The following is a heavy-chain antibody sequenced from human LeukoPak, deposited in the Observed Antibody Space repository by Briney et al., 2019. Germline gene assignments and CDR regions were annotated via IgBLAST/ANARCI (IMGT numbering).Heavy chain of an antibody. D-gene: IGHD4-17*01. V-gene: IGHV3-30*02. CDR2: IRYDGSNK. Sequence: GGSLILSCAASRFTFSSYGMHWVRQAAGKGLGWVAFIRYDGSNKYYADSVKGRFTVSRDNSKNTLYLQMNSLRAEDTAVYYCAKEIWPTVTIPGRTYFDYWGQGALVTVSS. J-gene: IGHJ4*02. CDR3: AKEIWPTVTIPGRTYFDY. CDR1: RFTFSSYG.